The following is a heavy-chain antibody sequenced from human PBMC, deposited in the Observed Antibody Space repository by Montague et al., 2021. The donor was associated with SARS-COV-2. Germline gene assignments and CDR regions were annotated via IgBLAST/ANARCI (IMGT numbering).Heavy chain of an antibody. CDR2: ISRSGDRT. Sequence: SLRLSCAVSGFTFDDYGMSWVRQAPGKGLEWVSGISRSGDRTAYGDSVKGRFTISRDNAKNSLYLQMNSLRAEDTAIYYCVKGDVSPGDHWGQGTQVTVSS. V-gene: IGHV3-20*04. J-gene: IGHJ4*02. CDR1: GFTFDDYG. CDR3: VKGDVSPGDH.